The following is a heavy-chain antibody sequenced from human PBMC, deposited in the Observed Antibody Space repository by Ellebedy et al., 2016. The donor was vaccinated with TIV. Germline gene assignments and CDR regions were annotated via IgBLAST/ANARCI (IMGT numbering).Heavy chain of an antibody. J-gene: IGHJ5*02. CDR3: ARFHDYGDPSNWFDP. CDR2: IYPGDSDT. D-gene: IGHD4-17*01. CDR1: GYSFTSYW. V-gene: IGHV5-51*01. Sequence: GESLKISXKGSGYSFTSYWIGWVRQMPGKGLEWMGIIYPGDSDTRYSPSFQGQVTISADKSISTAYLQWSSLKASDTAMYYCARFHDYGDPSNWFDPWGQGTLVTVSS.